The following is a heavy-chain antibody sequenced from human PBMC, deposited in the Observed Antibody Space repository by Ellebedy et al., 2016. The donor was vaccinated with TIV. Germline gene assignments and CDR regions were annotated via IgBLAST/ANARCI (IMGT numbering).Heavy chain of an antibody. J-gene: IGHJ4*02. D-gene: IGHD3-16*02. V-gene: IGHV1-3*01. CDR2: NNGGNGNT. CDR1: GYTFASYA. CDR3: ARWDYVWGSYRFGPFDY. Sequence: AASVKVSCKASGYTFASYAMHWVRQAPGQRLEWMGWNNGGNGNTKYSQKFQGRVTITRDTSASTAYMELSSLRSEDTAVYYCARWDYVWGSYRFGPFDYWGQGTLVTVSS.